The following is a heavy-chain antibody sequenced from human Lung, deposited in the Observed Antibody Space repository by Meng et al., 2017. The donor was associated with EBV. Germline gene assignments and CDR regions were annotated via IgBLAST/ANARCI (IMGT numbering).Heavy chain of an antibody. J-gene: IGHJ4*02. Sequence: QWPLQEAGPGLVEPSETLAVSCRFSGDSVSCSTYYWILIRQPPGKGPELIGYIYYSGSTIYNPSLQSRITISLDTSKNHFTLSLSDVSAANTDVYYGSSYWGGDCYSLISDWGRGTLVTVPS. V-gene: IGHV4-61*03. CDR2: IYYSGST. D-gene: IGHD2-21*01. CDR3: SSYWGGDCYSLISD. CDR1: GDSVSCSTYY.